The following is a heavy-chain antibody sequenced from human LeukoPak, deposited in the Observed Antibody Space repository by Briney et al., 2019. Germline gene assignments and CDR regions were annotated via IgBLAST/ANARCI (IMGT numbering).Heavy chain of an antibody. J-gene: IGHJ6*02. Sequence: GESLQISCQGSGYRFPNYWIGWVRQMPGKGLEWMGIIYPADSDARYSPSFQGQVTISADKSISTAYLQWSSMKASDTAMYYCARQDVVVTATPYYYYGMDVWGQGTTVTVSS. D-gene: IGHD2-21*02. CDR2: IYPADSDA. CDR3: ARQDVVVTATPYYYYGMDV. CDR1: GYRFPNYW. V-gene: IGHV5-51*01.